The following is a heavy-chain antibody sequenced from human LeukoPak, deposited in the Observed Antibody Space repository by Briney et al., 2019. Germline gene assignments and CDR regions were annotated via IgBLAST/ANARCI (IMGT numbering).Heavy chain of an antibody. Sequence: GGSLRLSCAASGFTFSSYDMHWVRQATGEGLEWVSAIGTAGDTYYPGSVKGRFTISRENAKNSLYLQMNSLRAEDTAVYYCARVGTNYYDSSGYYDYWGQGTLVTVSS. D-gene: IGHD3-22*01. CDR3: ARVGTNYYDSSGYYDY. CDR2: IGTAGDT. CDR1: GFTFSSYD. J-gene: IGHJ4*02. V-gene: IGHV3-13*01.